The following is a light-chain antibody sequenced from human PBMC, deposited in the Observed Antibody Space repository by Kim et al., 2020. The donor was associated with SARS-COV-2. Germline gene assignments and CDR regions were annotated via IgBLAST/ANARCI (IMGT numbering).Light chain of an antibody. V-gene: IGLV2-14*04. CDR3: SSHTTSSTYV. J-gene: IGLJ1*01. Sequence: GQSIPISCTGTSSYVDYYKSVSWYQQHPGKAPRLIIYDVSERASGVSNRFSGSQSGNTASLTISGLRAEDEADYYCSSHTTSSTYVFGSGTQLTVL. CDR2: DVS. CDR1: SSYVDYYKS.